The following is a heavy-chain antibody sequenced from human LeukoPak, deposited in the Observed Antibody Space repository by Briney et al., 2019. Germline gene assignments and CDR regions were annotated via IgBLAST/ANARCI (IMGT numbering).Heavy chain of an antibody. CDR1: GFTFDDYG. Sequence: RTGGSLRLSCAASGFTFDDYGMSWVRQAPGKGLEWVSGINWNGGSTGYADSVKGRFTISRDNAKNSLYLQMNSLRAEDTALYHCARVSSDGDYHWFDPWGQGTLVTVSS. D-gene: IGHD4-17*01. CDR2: INWNGGST. J-gene: IGHJ5*02. V-gene: IGHV3-20*01. CDR3: ARVSSDGDYHWFDP.